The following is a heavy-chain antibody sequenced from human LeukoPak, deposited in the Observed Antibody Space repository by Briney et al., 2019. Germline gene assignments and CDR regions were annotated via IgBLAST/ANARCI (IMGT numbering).Heavy chain of an antibody. J-gene: IGHJ6*03. CDR2: INSDGINT. V-gene: IGHV3-74*01. D-gene: IGHD6-19*01. CDR3: ARDLSYSSGWSSSPYYYYYMDV. Sequence: PGGSLRLSCAASGFTFSNYWMHWVRQAPGKGLVWVSRINSDGINTSYADSVKGRFTISRDNAKNTLNLQMNSLRAEDTAVYYCARDLSYSSGWSSSPYYYYYMDVWGKGTTVTVSS. CDR1: GFTFSNYW.